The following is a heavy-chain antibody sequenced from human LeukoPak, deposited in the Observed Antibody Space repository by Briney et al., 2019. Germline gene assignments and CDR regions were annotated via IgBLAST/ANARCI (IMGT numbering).Heavy chain of an antibody. V-gene: IGHV1-69*05. CDR3: ARDYYDSSGYGY. J-gene: IGHJ4*02. Sequence: ASVKVSCKASGYTFSSYAISWVRQAPGQGLEWMGRIIPIFGTANYAQKFQGRVTITTDESTSTAYMELSSLRSEDTAVYYCARDYYDSSGYGYWGQGTLVTVSS. D-gene: IGHD3-22*01. CDR1: GYTFSSYA. CDR2: IIPIFGTA.